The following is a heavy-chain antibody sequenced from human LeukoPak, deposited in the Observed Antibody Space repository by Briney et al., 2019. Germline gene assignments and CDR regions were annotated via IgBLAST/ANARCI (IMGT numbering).Heavy chain of an antibody. Sequence: SVKVSCKASGGTFSSYAISWVRQAPGQGLEWMGGIIPIFGTANYAQKFQGRVTITADESTSTAYMELSSLRSEDTAVYYCAREGDYYDSSGYHHFDYWGQGTLVTVSS. D-gene: IGHD3-22*01. CDR3: AREGDYYDSSGYHHFDY. CDR2: IIPIFGTA. J-gene: IGHJ4*02. V-gene: IGHV1-69*13. CDR1: GGTFSSYA.